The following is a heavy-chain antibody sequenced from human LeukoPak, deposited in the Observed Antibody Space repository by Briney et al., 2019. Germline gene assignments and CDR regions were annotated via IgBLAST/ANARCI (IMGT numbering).Heavy chain of an antibody. Sequence: GGSVRLPCAASGFPFTSYAMGGVGQTPGKGLDGVSGISGSGGRTHYADSVKGRFTISSDNFKKTVSLQLSSLRAEDTAIYYCVKVDDYDTSGYYYYFHYWGQGTLVTVSS. J-gene: IGHJ4*02. V-gene: IGHV3-23*01. CDR1: GFPFTSYA. CDR2: ISGSGGRT. CDR3: VKVDDYDTSGYYYYFHY. D-gene: IGHD3-22*01.